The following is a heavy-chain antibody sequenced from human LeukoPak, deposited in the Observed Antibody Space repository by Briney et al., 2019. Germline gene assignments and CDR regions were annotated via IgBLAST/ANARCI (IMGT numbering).Heavy chain of an antibody. D-gene: IGHD3-22*01. CDR3: ARDFFHSSESRPFDY. CDR2: ISYDGSNK. V-gene: IGHV3-30-3*01. J-gene: IGHJ4*02. Sequence: GVLRLSCAASGFTFSSYAMHWVRQAPGKGLEWVAVISYDGSNKYYADSVKGRFSISRDNAKNLLYLQMDSLRVEDTAVYYCARDFFHSSESRPFDYWGQGTLVTVSS. CDR1: GFTFSSYA.